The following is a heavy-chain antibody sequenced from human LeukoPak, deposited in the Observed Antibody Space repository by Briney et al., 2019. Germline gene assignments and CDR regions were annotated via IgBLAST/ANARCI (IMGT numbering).Heavy chain of an antibody. V-gene: IGHV3-30*18. D-gene: IGHD3-3*01. CDR1: GFTFSSYG. CDR2: ISYDGSNK. Sequence: GGSLRLSCAASGFTFSSYGMHWVRQAPGKGLEWVAVISYDGSNKYYADSVKGRFTISRDNSKNTLYLQMNSLRAEDTALYYCAKAYECYYYYGMDVWGQGTTVTVSS. CDR3: AKAYECYYYYGMDV. J-gene: IGHJ6*02.